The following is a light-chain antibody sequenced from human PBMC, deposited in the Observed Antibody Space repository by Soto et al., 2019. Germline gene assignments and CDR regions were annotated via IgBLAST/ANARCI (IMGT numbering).Light chain of an antibody. Sequence: EVVLTQSPATLSLSPGERATLSCRASQSVSNSFLAWYQQKAGQSPRLLLYAASARAIGIPDRFSGSGSGTDFTLTISSLEPEDFAVYYCQQRSNWPRFTFGPGTKVDIK. V-gene: IGKV3-11*01. CDR1: QSVSNSF. CDR3: QQRSNWPRFT. J-gene: IGKJ3*01. CDR2: AAS.